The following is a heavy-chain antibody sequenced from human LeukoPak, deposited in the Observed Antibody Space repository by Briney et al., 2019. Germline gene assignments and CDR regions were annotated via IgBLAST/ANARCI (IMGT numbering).Heavy chain of an antibody. Sequence: KSSETLSLTCTVSGGSISSSSYYWGWIRQPPGKGLEWIGSIYYSGSTYYNPSLKSRVTISVDTSKNQFSLKLSSVTAADTAVYYCARDLWYGDSYYGMDVWGQGTTVTVSS. D-gene: IGHD4-17*01. CDR2: IYYSGST. CDR3: ARDLWYGDSYYGMDV. J-gene: IGHJ6*02. CDR1: GGSISSSSYY. V-gene: IGHV4-39*07.